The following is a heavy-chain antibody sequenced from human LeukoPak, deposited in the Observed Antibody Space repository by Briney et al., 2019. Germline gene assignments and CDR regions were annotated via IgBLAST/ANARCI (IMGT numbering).Heavy chain of an antibody. D-gene: IGHD6-19*01. V-gene: IGHV4-59*01. J-gene: IGHJ6*02. Sequence: SETLSLTCTVSGGSISSYYWSWIRQPPGKGLEWSGYIYYSGSTNYNPSLKRRVTISVDTSKHQFSLQLSSVPAADTAVYYCAREYRSGWIYGMDVWGQGTTLTVSS. CDR2: IYYSGST. CDR1: GGSISSYY. CDR3: AREYRSGWIYGMDV.